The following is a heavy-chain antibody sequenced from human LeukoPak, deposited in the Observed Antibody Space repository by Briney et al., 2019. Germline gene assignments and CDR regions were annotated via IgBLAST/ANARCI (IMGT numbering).Heavy chain of an antibody. CDR2: INPNSGGT. CDR3: ARDSGSVFF. D-gene: IGHD6-13*01. CDR1: GYTFTGYY. V-gene: IGHV1-2*02. J-gene: IGHJ4*02. Sequence: ASVKVSCKASGYTFTGYYMHWVRQAPGQGLEWMGWINPNSGGTNYAQKFQGRVTMTSDTSISTAYMELSRLRSDDMAVYYCARDSGSVFFWGQGTLVTVSS.